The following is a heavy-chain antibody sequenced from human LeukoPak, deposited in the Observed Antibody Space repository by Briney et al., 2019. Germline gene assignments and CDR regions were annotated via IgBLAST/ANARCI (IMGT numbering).Heavy chain of an antibody. CDR2: INHSGST. CDR1: GGSFSGYY. J-gene: IGHJ5*02. Sequence: NPSETLSLTCAVYGGSFSGYYWSWIRQPPGKGLEWIGEINHSGSTNYDPSLKSRVTISVDTSKNQFSLKLSSVTAADTAVYYCARGPYQLLSPDVGWFDPWGQGTLVTVSS. V-gene: IGHV4-34*01. D-gene: IGHD2-2*01. CDR3: ARGPYQLLSPDVGWFDP.